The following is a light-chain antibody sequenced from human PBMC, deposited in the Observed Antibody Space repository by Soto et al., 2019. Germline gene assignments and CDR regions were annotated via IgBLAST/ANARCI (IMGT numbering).Light chain of an antibody. J-gene: IGKJ1*01. Sequence: DIQMTQSPSTLSASVGDRVTITCRAGQSISSWLAWYQQKPGKAPKLLIYQASTLDSGVPLRFSGSGAGTEFTITSSSLQPDDFATYFRQQYNSYWTFGQGTKVEIK. V-gene: IGKV1-5*03. CDR3: QQYNSYWT. CDR2: QAS. CDR1: QSISSW.